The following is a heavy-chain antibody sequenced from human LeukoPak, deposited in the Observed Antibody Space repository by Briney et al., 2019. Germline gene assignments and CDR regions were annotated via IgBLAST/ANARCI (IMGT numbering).Heavy chain of an antibody. CDR1: GFTFSSYA. CDR3: AKDAYYDSSGYYSGNDAFDI. Sequence: GGSLRLSCAASGFTFSSYAMSWVRQAPGKGLEWVSAISGSGGSTYYADSVKGRFTISRDNSKNTLYLQMNSLRAEDTAVYYCAKDAYYDSSGYYSGNDAFDIWGQGTMVTVPS. J-gene: IGHJ3*02. V-gene: IGHV3-23*01. D-gene: IGHD3-22*01. CDR2: ISGSGGST.